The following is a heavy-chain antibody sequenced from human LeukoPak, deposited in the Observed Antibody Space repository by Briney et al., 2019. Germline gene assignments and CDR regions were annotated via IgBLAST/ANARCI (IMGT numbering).Heavy chain of an antibody. V-gene: IGHV3-74*01. CDR3: ARASPHDYFPLPFDY. J-gene: IGHJ4*02. CDR1: GFTFSSYW. Sequence: PGGSLRLSCAASGFTFSSYWMHWVRQAPGKGLVWVSRINSDGSSTSYADSVKGRFTISRDNAKNSLYLQMNSLRAEDTAVYYCARASPHDYFPLPFDYWGQGTLVTVSS. CDR2: INSDGSST. D-gene: IGHD2/OR15-2a*01.